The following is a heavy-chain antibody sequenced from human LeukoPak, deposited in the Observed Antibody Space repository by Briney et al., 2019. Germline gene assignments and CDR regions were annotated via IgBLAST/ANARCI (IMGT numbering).Heavy chain of an antibody. CDR3: ARDPSNTSGWYAWADY. CDR2: ISAYDGDT. Sequence: ASVKVSCKASGFTFTRYGISWVQQAPGQGLEWMAWISAYDGDTKYAQKFQGRLTMTTDTSTSTAYMELRSLRSDDTAVYYCARDPSNTSGWYAWADYWGQGTLVTVSS. J-gene: IGHJ4*02. D-gene: IGHD6-19*01. CDR1: GFTFTRYG. V-gene: IGHV1-18*01.